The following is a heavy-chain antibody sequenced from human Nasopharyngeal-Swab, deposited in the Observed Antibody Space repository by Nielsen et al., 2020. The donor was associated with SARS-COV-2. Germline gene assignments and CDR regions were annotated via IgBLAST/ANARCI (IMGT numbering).Heavy chain of an antibody. Sequence: ASVKVSCKASGYTFTGYYMHWVRQAPGQGLEWMGWINPNSGGTNYAQKFQGRVTMTRDTSISTAYMELSRLRSDDTAVYYCARENFYDSSGLDYWGQGTLVTVSS. D-gene: IGHD3-22*01. V-gene: IGHV1-2*02. CDR2: INPNSGGT. J-gene: IGHJ4*02. CDR3: ARENFYDSSGLDY. CDR1: GYTFTGYY.